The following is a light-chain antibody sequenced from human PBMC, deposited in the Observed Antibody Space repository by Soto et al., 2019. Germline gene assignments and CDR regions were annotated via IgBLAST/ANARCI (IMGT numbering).Light chain of an antibody. J-gene: IGLJ2*01. CDR1: SSDVGGFNY. CDR3: CSYAGTYTYVV. CDR2: HVS. V-gene: IGLV2-11*01. Sequence: QSALTQPRSVSGSPGQSVTISCTGTSSDVGGFNYVSWYQQHPGKAPNLMIHHVSQRPSGVPDRFSGSKSGNTASLTISGLQAEDEADYYCCSYAGTYTYVVFGGGTQLTVL.